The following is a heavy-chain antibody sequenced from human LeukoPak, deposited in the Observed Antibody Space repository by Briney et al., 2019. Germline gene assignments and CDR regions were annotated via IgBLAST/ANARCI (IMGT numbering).Heavy chain of an antibody. J-gene: IGHJ3*02. V-gene: IGHV3-53*01. CDR2: IYSGGPT. Sequence: GGSLRLSCAASGFTVSSNYMSWVRQAPGKGLEWVSVIYSGGPTYYADSVKGRFTISRDNSKNTLYLQMNSLRAEDTAVYYCAKGGHVKVFNIWGQGQWSPSLQ. CDR3: AKGGHVKVFNI. CDR1: GFTVSSNY. D-gene: IGHD3-16*01.